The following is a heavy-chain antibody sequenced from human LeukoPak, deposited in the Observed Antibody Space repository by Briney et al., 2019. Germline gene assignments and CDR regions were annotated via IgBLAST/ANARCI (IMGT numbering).Heavy chain of an antibody. J-gene: IGHJ3*02. Sequence: SETLSLTCTVSGGSISSGGYYWSWIRQPPGKGLEWIGYIYYSGSTNYNPSLKSRVTISVDTSKNQFSLKLSSVTAADTAVYYCARLVVYGDYRIPLGAFDIRGQGTMVTVSS. D-gene: IGHD4-17*01. CDR3: ARLVVYGDYRIPLGAFDI. CDR2: IYYSGST. V-gene: IGHV4-61*08. CDR1: GGSISSGGYY.